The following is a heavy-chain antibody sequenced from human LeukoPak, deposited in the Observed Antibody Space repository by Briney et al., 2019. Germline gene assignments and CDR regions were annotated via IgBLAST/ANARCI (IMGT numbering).Heavy chain of an antibody. V-gene: IGHV4-39*07. CDR3: AKSTYDYDTFVNAFDL. CDR2: IYYGGST. Sequence: PAETLSLTCTVSGGSVSSTHYWGWIRQPPGEGVGWIGRIYYGGSTYYNASLRSRVTTSVDTSRNQLSLKLSSVTAADTAVYYCAKSTYDYDTFVNAFDLWGQGTVVTVSS. D-gene: IGHD3-22*01. CDR1: GGSVSSTHY. J-gene: IGHJ3*01.